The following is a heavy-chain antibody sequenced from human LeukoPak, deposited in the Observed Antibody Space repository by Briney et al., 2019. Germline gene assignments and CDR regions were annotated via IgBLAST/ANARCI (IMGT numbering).Heavy chain of an antibody. CDR1: GFTFDDYA. V-gene: IGHV3-43*02. D-gene: IGHD3-10*01. Sequence: PGGPLRLSCAASGFTFDDYAMHWVRQAPGKGLEWVSLISGDGGSTYYADSVKGRFTISRDNAENTLYLHMDGLRAEDTALYYCATGCSTAACFGDYWGQGALVTVSS. J-gene: IGHJ4*02. CDR3: ATGCSTAACFGDY. CDR2: ISGDGGST.